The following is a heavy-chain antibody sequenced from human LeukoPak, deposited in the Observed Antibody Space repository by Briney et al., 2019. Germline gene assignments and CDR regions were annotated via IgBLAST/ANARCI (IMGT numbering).Heavy chain of an antibody. V-gene: IGHV4-59*08. Sequence: SETLSLACTVSGGSISSYYGSWIRQPPGKGLEWIGYIYYSGSTNYNPSLKSRVTISVDTSKNQFSLKLSSVTAADTAVYYCARHSSRRGSGSYHRYYYYYMDVWGRGTTVTVSS. CDR2: IYYSGST. D-gene: IGHD3-10*01. J-gene: IGHJ6*03. CDR1: GGSISSYY. CDR3: ARHSSRRGSGSYHRYYYYYMDV.